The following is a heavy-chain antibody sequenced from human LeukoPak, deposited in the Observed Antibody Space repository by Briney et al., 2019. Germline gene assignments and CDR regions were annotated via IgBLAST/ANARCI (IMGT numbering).Heavy chain of an antibody. J-gene: IGHJ3*02. CDR2: IYYSGGT. Sequence: SETLSLTCTVSGGSISSYYWSWIRLPPGKGLEWIGYIYYSGGTNYNPSLKTRVTISVDTSKNQFSLNLGSVTAADTAVYYCARGFLCGGDCNAFDIWGQGTKVTVSS. D-gene: IGHD2-21*02. CDR3: ARGFLCGGDCNAFDI. CDR1: GGSISSYY. V-gene: IGHV4-59*01.